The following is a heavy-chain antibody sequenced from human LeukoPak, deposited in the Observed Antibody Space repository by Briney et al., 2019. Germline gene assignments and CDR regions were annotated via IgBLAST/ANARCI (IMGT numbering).Heavy chain of an antibody. CDR3: ARPYYYGSGSYLTGFGY. Sequence: VASVKVSCKASGYTFTGYYMHWVRQAPGQGLEWMGWINPNSGGTNYAQKFQGRVTMTRDTSISTAYMELSRLRSDDTAVYCCARPYYYGSGSYLTGFGYWGQGTLVTVSS. J-gene: IGHJ4*02. CDR1: GYTFTGYY. CDR2: INPNSGGT. D-gene: IGHD3-10*01. V-gene: IGHV1-2*02.